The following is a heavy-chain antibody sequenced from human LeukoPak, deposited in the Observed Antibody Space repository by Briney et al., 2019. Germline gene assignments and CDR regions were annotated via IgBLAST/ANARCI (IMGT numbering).Heavy chain of an antibody. J-gene: IGHJ4*02. CDR2: INPSGGST. D-gene: IGHD3-10*01. Sequence: GASVKVSCKASGYTFTSYYKHWVRQAPGQGLEWMGIINPSGGSTSYAQKFQGRVTMTRDTSTSTVYMELSSLRSEDTAVYYCARDEVYYGSGTSYDYWGQGTLVTVSS. CDR3: ARDEVYYGSGTSYDY. V-gene: IGHV1-46*01. CDR1: GYTFTSYY.